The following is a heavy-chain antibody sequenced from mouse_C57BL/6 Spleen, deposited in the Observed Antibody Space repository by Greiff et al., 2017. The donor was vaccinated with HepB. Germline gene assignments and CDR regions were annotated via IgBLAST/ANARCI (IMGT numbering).Heavy chain of an antibody. CDR3: ARSYYDYDWFAY. Sequence: EVQLQQSGPELVKPGASVKISCKASGYSFTGYYMNWVKQSPEKSLEWIGEINPSTGGTTYNQKFKAKATLTVAKSSSTAYMQLKSLKSEDSAVYYCARSYYDYDWFAYWGQGTLVTVSA. V-gene: IGHV1-42*01. CDR1: GYSFTGYY. D-gene: IGHD2-4*01. J-gene: IGHJ3*01. CDR2: INPSTGGT.